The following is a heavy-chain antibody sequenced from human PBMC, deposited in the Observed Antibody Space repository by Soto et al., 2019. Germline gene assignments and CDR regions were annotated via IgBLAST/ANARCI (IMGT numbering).Heavy chain of an antibody. V-gene: IGHV4-59*08. J-gene: IGHJ6*02. CDR3: VRQGIDYLHGLGDV. Sequence: QVQLQQSGPRLVKPSETLSLTCTVSSGPDRSHNWGWIRQPPGRGLAWLGYVYYTGDTAYNPSLRCRVTISADTSTNDISLTLNSVTAADTAVYYCVRQGIDYLHGLGDVWGQGTTVSVSS. CDR2: VYYTGDT. CDR1: SGPDRSHN. D-gene: IGHD4-17*01.